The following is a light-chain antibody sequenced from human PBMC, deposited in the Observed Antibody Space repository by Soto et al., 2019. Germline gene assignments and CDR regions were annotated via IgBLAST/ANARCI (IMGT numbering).Light chain of an antibody. J-gene: IGKJ5*01. V-gene: IGKV3-15*01. CDR1: QSVSGD. CDR3: QQYYIWPRT. CDR2: GAS. Sequence: EIVMKQSPATLSVSPGERATLSCRASQSVSGDYLAWYQQKPGQAPRLLIYGASTGATGLPARFSSSGSGTEFTLTINSLQAEDCAVYYCQQYYIWPRTFGHRTRLEI.